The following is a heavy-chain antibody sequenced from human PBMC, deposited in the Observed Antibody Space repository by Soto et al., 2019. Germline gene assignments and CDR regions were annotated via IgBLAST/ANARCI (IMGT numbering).Heavy chain of an antibody. Sequence: EVQLLESGGGLVQPGGSLRLSCAASGFTFSSYAMSWVRQAPGKGLEWVSAISGSGGSTYYADSVKGRFTISRDNSKNTLYLQMNSLRAEDTAVYYCAKSSYGSTSPRGYFQHWGQGTLVTVSS. CDR1: GFTFSSYA. D-gene: IGHD6-13*01. J-gene: IGHJ1*01. CDR3: AKSSYGSTSPRGYFQH. V-gene: IGHV3-23*01. CDR2: ISGSGGST.